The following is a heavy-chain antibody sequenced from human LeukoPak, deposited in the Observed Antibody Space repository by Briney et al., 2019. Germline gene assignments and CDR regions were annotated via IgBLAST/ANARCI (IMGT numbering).Heavy chain of an antibody. D-gene: IGHD6-13*01. CDR2: IWYDGSKK. V-gene: IGHV3-33*01. Sequence: GGSLRLSCAASGFTFSTYGMHWVRQAPGKGLEWVAVIWYDGSKKYYADSVKGRFTISRDNSKNTMYLQMDSLRADDTAVYYCARGSHESAAALDYWGQGTLVSVSS. J-gene: IGHJ4*02. CDR1: GFTFSTYG. CDR3: ARGSHESAAALDY.